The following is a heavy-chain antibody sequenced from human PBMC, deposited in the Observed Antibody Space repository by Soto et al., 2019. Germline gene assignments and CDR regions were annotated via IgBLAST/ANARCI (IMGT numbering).Heavy chain of an antibody. CDR3: AATVAGRGGWCDP. CDR2: ISGSGGST. D-gene: IGHD6-19*01. Sequence: GGARRLSCAASGFSFSSYARSWVRQAPGKGLEWVSAISGSGGSTYYADSVKGRFTISRDNSKNTLYLQMNSLRAEDTAVYYCAATVAGRGGWCDPWGKGTLGTVAS. CDR1: GFSFSSYA. J-gene: IGHJ5*02. V-gene: IGHV3-23*01.